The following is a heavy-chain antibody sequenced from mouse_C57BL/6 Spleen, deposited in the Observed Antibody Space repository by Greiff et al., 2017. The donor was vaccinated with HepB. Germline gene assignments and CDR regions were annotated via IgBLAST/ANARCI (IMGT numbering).Heavy chain of an antibody. CDR2: IRSGSSTI. CDR3: ARGVYYYGSSHDY. J-gene: IGHJ2*01. D-gene: IGHD1-1*01. Sequence: EVKLEESGGGLVKPGGSLKLSCAASGFTFSDYGMHWVRQAPEKGLEWVAYIRSGSSTIYYADTVKGRFTISRDNAKNTLFLQMTSLRSEDTAMYYCARGVYYYGSSHDYWGQGTTLTVSS. CDR1: GFTFSDYG. V-gene: IGHV5-17*01.